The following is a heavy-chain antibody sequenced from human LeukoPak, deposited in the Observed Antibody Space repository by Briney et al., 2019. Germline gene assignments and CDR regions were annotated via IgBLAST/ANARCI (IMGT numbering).Heavy chain of an antibody. V-gene: IGHV3-21*01. CDR2: ISPTGNYI. J-gene: IGHJ4*02. CDR3: ASGPLISYNSSTYPPFDY. Sequence: GGSLRLSCAASGFTFSSYSMNWVRQASGKGLEWFSSISPTGNYIYYSDSVKGRFTISRDNAKNSLYLQMNSLRAEDTAVYYCASGPLISYNSSTYPPFDYWGQGTLVTVSS. CDR1: GFTFSSYS. D-gene: IGHD6-6*01.